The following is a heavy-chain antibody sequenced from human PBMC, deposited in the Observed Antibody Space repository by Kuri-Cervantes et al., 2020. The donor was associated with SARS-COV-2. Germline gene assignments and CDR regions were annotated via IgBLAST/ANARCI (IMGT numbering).Heavy chain of an antibody. J-gene: IGHJ4*02. V-gene: IGHV3-30*02. CDR3: VNNAHYYGSGTSVDYFDY. CDR2: IRYDGSNK. D-gene: IGHD3-10*01. Sequence: GGSLRLSCAASGFTVSSNYMSWVRQAPGKGLEWVAFIRYDGSNKYYADSVKGRFTISRDNSKNTLYLQMNSLRAEDTAVYYCVNNAHYYGSGTSVDYFDYWGQGTLVTVSS. CDR1: GFTVSSNY.